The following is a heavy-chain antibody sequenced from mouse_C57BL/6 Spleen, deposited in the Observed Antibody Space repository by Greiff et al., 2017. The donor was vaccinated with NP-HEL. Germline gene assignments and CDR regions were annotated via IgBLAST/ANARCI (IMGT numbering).Heavy chain of an antibody. CDR3: ARPNWERGYYFDY. D-gene: IGHD4-1*01. J-gene: IGHJ2*01. CDR1: GYTFTDYY. CDR2: INPYNGGT. Sequence: EVKLQESGPVLVKPGASVKMSCKASGYTFTDYYMNWVKQSHGKSLEWIGVINPYNGGTSYNQKFKGKATLTVDKSSSTAYMELNSLTSEDSAVYYCARPNWERGYYFDYWGQGTTLTVSS. V-gene: IGHV1-19*01.